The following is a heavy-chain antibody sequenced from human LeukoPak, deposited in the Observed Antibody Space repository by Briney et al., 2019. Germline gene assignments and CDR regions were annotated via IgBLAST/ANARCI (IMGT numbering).Heavy chain of an antibody. Sequence: NPSETLSLTCAVYGGSFSGYYWSWIRQPPGKGLEWIGEINHSGSTNYNPSLKSRVTISVDTSKNQFSLKLSSVTAADTAVYYCAKGLADDAFDIWGQGTMVTVSS. V-gene: IGHV4-34*01. J-gene: IGHJ3*02. CDR1: GGSFSGYY. D-gene: IGHD2-21*01. CDR2: INHSGST. CDR3: AKGLADDAFDI.